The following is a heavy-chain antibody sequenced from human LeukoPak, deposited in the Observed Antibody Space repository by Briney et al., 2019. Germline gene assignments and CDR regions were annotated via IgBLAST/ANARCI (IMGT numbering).Heavy chain of an antibody. V-gene: IGHV1-69*05. D-gene: IGHD4-23*01. J-gene: IGHJ6*03. Sequence: SVKVSCKASGGTFSSYANSWVRQAPGQGLEWMGGIIPIFGTANYAQKFQGRVTITTDESTSTAYMELSSLRSEDTAVYYCARLNSNYYYYMDVWGKGTTVTVSS. CDR1: GGTFSSYA. CDR3: ARLNSNYYYYMDV. CDR2: IIPIFGTA.